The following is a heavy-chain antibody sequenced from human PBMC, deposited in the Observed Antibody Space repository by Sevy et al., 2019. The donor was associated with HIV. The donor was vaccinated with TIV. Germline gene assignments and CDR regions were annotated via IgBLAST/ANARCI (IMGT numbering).Heavy chain of an antibody. D-gene: IGHD6-13*01. V-gene: IGHV1-8*03. CDR1: GYTFTSYD. J-gene: IGHJ6*02. Sequence: ASVKVSCKASGYTFTSYDINWVRQATGQGLEWMGWMNPNSGNTGYAQKFQGRVTITRNTSISTAYMELSSLRSEDTAVYYCARGLVYSSSWFAYYYYGMDVWGQRTTVTVSS. CDR2: MNPNSGNT. CDR3: ARGLVYSSSWFAYYYYGMDV.